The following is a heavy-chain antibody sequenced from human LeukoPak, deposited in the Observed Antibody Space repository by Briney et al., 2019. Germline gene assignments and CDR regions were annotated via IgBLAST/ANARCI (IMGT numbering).Heavy chain of an antibody. CDR3: AKDIHAWWNTAMEGENWFDP. D-gene: IGHD5-18*01. Sequence: LAGGSLRLSCAASGFTFSSYWMHWVRQAPGKGLVWVSRINSDGSSTSYADSVKGRFTISRDNSKNSLYLQMNNLRTEDTALYYCAKDIHAWWNTAMEGENWFDPWGQGTLVTVSS. V-gene: IGHV3-74*01. CDR2: INSDGSST. CDR1: GFTFSSYW. J-gene: IGHJ5*02.